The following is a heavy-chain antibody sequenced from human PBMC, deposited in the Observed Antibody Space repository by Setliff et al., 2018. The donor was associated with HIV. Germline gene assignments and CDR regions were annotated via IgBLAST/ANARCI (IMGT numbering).Heavy chain of an antibody. CDR3: ARGARLLAGYSDRWDYYYMAV. CDR2: ILPFFDTA. Sequence: SVKVSCKVSGGTFTRNCISWVRQAPGQGLEWMGGILPFFDTANYAQKFQGRVTITADESTSTVHLQMNSLRAEDTAVYYCARGARLLAGYSDRWDYYYMAVWGKGTTVTVSS. V-gene: IGHV1-69*13. D-gene: IGHD6-13*01. CDR1: GGTFTRNC. J-gene: IGHJ6*03.